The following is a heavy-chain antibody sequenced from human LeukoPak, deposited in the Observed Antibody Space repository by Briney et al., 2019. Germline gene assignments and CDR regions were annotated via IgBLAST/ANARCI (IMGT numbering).Heavy chain of an antibody. Sequence: ASAKVSCKASGYTFTSSSVTWVRQAPDQRLEWVGWINTYNGNANYVQNLQGRVTMITDAFTNTAYMELRDLRSDDTAVYYCARSSGIMGPTTPDYWGQGTLVAVSS. CDR3: ARSSGIMGPTTPDY. CDR2: INTYNGNA. V-gene: IGHV1-18*01. D-gene: IGHD6-19*01. J-gene: IGHJ4*02. CDR1: GYTFTSSS.